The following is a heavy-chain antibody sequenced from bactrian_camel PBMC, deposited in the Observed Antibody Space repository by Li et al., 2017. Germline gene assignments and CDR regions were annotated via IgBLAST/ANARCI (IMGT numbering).Heavy chain of an antibody. V-gene: IGHV3S53*01. CDR3: AANPRRRYDDSWRLPTGRYHY. CDR2: IGSDGET. CDR1: EYKLRTHC. Sequence: VQLVESGGGSVETGGSLRHSCVVSEYKLRTHCMAWFRQAPGKEREGVAGIGSDGETRYKSSVKGRFTISKDNSKPIVYLQMNNLKPEDTAMYYCAANPRRRYDDSWRLPTGRYHYWGQGTQVTVS. D-gene: IGHD4*01. J-gene: IGHJ4*01.